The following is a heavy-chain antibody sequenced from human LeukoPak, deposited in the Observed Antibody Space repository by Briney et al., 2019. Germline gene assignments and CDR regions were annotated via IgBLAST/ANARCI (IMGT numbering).Heavy chain of an antibody. CDR3: AFSEGELLPLDY. Sequence: PSETLSLTCAVYGGSFSGYYWSWIRQPPGKGLEWIGEINHSGSTNYNPSLKSRVTISVDTSKNQFSLKLSSVTAADTAVYYRAFSEGELLPLDYWGQGTLVTVSS. D-gene: IGHD1-26*01. CDR1: GGSFSGYY. V-gene: IGHV4-34*01. CDR2: INHSGST. J-gene: IGHJ4*02.